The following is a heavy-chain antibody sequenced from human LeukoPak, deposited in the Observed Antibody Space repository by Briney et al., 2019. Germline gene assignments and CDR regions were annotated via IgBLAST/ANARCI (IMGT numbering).Heavy chain of an antibody. CDR3: VSQSISVLVGSFAS. J-gene: IGHJ4*02. D-gene: IGHD2-15*01. V-gene: IGHV1-46*01. Sequence: ASVKDSCKASGDTLANYHRHWGRQAPGQGREWMGIVNPGGGNTAYAQQFRGRVTMSSDTSTNTLYMWRSAPTSEDTGSFYRVSQSISVLVGSFASWGQATLVTVPS. CDR2: VNPGGGNT. CDR1: GDTLANYH.